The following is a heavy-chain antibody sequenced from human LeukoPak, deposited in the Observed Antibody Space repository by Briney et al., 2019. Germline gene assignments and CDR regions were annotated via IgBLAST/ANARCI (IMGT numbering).Heavy chain of an antibody. V-gene: IGHV3-23*01. CDR2: ISGSGGSI. Sequence: GGSLRLSCAASGFTFSSYAMSWVRQAPGKGLEWVSAISGSGGSIYYADSVKGRFTISRDNAKNSLYLQMNSLRAEDTAVYYCARRYVSSWSDYWGQGTLVTVSS. CDR3: ARRYVSSWSDY. J-gene: IGHJ4*02. CDR1: GFTFSSYA. D-gene: IGHD6-13*01.